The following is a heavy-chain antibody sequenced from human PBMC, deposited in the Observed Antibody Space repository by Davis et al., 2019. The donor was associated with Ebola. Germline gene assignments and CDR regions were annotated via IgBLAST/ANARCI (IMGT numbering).Heavy chain of an antibody. CDR2: IYPGDSDT. D-gene: IGHD6-6*01. Sequence: GESLKISCKGSGYSFTSYWIGWVRQMPGKGLEWMGIIYPGDSDTRYSPSFQGQVTISADKSISTAYLQWGSLKASDTAMYYCARHLYGASTAARHRYYYMDVWGKGTTVTVSS. CDR1: GYSFTSYW. J-gene: IGHJ6*03. CDR3: ARHLYGASTAARHRYYYMDV. V-gene: IGHV5-51*01.